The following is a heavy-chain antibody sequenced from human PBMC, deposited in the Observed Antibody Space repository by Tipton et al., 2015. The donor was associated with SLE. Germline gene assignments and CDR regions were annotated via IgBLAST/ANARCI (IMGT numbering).Heavy chain of an antibody. V-gene: IGHV3-21*03. J-gene: IGHJ6*02. CDR1: GFTFSRYS. D-gene: IGHD3-10*01. CDR2: ISSSSSYI. CDR3: ARDRGVSYYYYGMDV. Sequence: SLRLSCAASGFTFSRYSMNWVRQAPGKGLEWVSSISSSSSYIYYADSVKGRFTISRDNAKNSLYLQMNSLRAEDTAVYYCARDRGVSYYYYGMDVWGQGTTVTVSS.